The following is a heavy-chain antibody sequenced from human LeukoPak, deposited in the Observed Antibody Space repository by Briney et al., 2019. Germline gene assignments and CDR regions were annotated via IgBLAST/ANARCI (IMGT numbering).Heavy chain of an antibody. CDR2: ISTSGTT. J-gene: IGHJ4*02. D-gene: IGHD1-26*01. V-gene: IGHV4-4*07. Sequence: SETLSLTCTVSGGPVTTYYWSWIRQSAGKGLEWIGHISTSGTTTYNPSQKSRVTMSVGTPKKQFSLNLTSVTAAGTAVYYCAREATVVGATIIWGQGTLVTVSS. CDR3: AREATVVGATII. CDR1: GGPVTTYY.